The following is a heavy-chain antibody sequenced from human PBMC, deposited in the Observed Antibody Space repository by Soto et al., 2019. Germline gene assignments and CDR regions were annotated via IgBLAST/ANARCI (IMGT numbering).Heavy chain of an antibody. J-gene: IGHJ4*02. Sequence: RLSETLSLTCTVSGGSISNNYWSWIRQPPGKGLEWIGYISNSGSTNHNSSLKSRVTISVDTSKNQFSLKLSSVTAADTAVYYCSCYLCVAAADPFAFWGQRTLVPVSS. D-gene: IGHD3-16*01. CDR3: SCYLCVAAADPFAF. CDR2: ISNSGST. CDR1: GGSISNNY. V-gene: IGHV4-59*12.